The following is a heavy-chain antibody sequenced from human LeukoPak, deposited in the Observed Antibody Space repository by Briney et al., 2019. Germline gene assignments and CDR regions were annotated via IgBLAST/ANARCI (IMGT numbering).Heavy chain of an antibody. V-gene: IGHV3-23*01. Sequence: GGSLRLSCAASGFTFSSYAMSWVRQAPGKGLEWVSAISGSGGSTYYADSVEGRYTISRDNSKNTLYLQMNSLRAEDTAVYYCAKLGDSSSWYGWFDPWGQGTLVTVSS. CDR1: GFTFSSYA. D-gene: IGHD6-13*01. J-gene: IGHJ5*02. CDR2: ISGSGGST. CDR3: AKLGDSSSWYGWFDP.